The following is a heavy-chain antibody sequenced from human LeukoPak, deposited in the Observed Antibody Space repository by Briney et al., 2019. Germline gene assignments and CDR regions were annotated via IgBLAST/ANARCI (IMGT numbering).Heavy chain of an antibody. Sequence: SGGSLRLSCAASGFTFSSYALTWVRQAPGKGLEWVSGISVSGDSTFYTDSVKGRFTVSRDNSKNTLYLQMNSLRAEDTAVYYCAKSLFYDSSDQAFDYWGQGTLVTVSS. J-gene: IGHJ4*02. CDR3: AKSLFYDSSDQAFDY. CDR1: GFTFSSYA. V-gene: IGHV3-23*01. CDR2: ISVSGDST. D-gene: IGHD3-22*01.